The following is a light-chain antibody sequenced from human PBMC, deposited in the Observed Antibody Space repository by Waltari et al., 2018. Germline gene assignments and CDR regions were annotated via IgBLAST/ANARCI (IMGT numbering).Light chain of an antibody. Sequence: DIQMTQSPSSLSAFVGDRVTVTCRASRYINKYLNWYQQKSGKPPKLLIYAASSLQSGVPSRFSGSVSGTEFTLTISGLQDEDSATYYCQQSFGNPPWTFGQGTKVEI. CDR3: QQSFGNPPWT. CDR1: RYINKY. J-gene: IGKJ1*01. V-gene: IGKV1-39*01. CDR2: AAS.